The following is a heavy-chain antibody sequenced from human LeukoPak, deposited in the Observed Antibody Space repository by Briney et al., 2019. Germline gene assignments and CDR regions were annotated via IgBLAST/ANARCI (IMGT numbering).Heavy chain of an antibody. V-gene: IGHV4-61*01. CDR2: IYNGVNT. CDR3: GRRRAFNSWAFEP. D-gene: IGHD2/OR15-2a*01. J-gene: IGHJ5*02. CDR1: GASVSSASY. Sequence: SETLSLTCTVSGASVSSASYWTWIRQPPGKGVEWIAHIYNGVNTNYNPSLKSRVTISVDTSKNQFSLRLNSVTAADTAVYYCGRRRAFNSWAFEPWGQGSLVTVSS.